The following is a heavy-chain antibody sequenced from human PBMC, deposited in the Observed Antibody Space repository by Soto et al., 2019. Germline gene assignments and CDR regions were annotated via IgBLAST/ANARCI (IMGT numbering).Heavy chain of an antibody. CDR2: ITSNANRI. CDR3: EGESDFDFCSSKYIEGMDV. Sequence: EVQLVESGGGLVKPGGSLRLSCEASGFTFNKYSMNWVRQAPGKGLEWVSSITSNANRIYYADSVKGRFTISRDNAHKSVYLQMNSLRVGDMAVYYCEGESDFDFCSSKYIEGMDVWGQGTTVTVSS. CDR1: GFTFNKYS. V-gene: IGHV3-21*02. J-gene: IGHJ6*02. D-gene: IGHD3-3*01.